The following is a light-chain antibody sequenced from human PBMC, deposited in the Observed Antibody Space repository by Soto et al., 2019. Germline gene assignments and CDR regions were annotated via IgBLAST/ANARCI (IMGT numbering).Light chain of an antibody. J-gene: IGLJ3*02. Sequence: QAVVTQPPSASGTPGQRVTISCSGSSSNIGSNAVNWYQQLPGTAPKLLIYTFAQRPSGVPDRFSGSKTGTAASLAISGPQSEDEADYYCAAWDGSLKAWEFGGGPKVTGL. V-gene: IGLV1-44*01. CDR2: TFA. CDR3: AAWDGSLKAWE. CDR1: SSNIGSNA.